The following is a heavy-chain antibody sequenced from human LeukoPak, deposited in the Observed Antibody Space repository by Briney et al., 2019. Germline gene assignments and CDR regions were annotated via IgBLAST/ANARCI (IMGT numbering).Heavy chain of an antibody. D-gene: IGHD3-10*01. CDR3: ARNRGDHYGSYDY. CDR1: GGTFSSYA. Sequence: SVKVSCRPSGGTFSSYAISWVRQAPGQGLEWMGGIIPIFGTANYAQKFQGRVTITTDESTSTAYMELSSLRSEDTAVYYCARNRGDHYGSYDYWGQGTLVTVSS. J-gene: IGHJ4*02. CDR2: IIPIFGTA. V-gene: IGHV1-69*05.